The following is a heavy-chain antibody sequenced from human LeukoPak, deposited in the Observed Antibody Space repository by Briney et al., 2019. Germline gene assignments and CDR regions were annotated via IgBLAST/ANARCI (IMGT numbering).Heavy chain of an antibody. CDR2: INTDGGYT. D-gene: IGHD3-9*01. J-gene: IGHJ4*01. CDR1: GYTLRGYL. Sequence: GGSLRLSCAESGYTLRGYLMHWVRQAPGKGLVWVSRINTDGGYTSYADSVKGRFTISRDNAKNTLYLQMSSLRVEDTSVYYCTRDLTGHLGYWGPGILVTVSS. CDR3: TRDLTGHLGY. V-gene: IGHV3-74*01.